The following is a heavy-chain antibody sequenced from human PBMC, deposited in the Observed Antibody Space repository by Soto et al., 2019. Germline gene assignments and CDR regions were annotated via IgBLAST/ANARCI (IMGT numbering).Heavy chain of an antibody. D-gene: IGHD6-19*01. CDR2: MSQGGTT. Sequence: QVQLQESGPGLVKPSETLSLTCTVSGVSIANFFWSWIRQPPGQGLEWIGYMSQGGTTTYKPSLRGRATISVDTSKNHLSLKLTSVTAADTAMYYCARDRGGITVAANPLGEWFDPWGPGTLVTVSS. J-gene: IGHJ5*02. V-gene: IGHV4-59*08. CDR1: GVSIANFF. CDR3: ARDRGGITVAANPLGEWFDP.